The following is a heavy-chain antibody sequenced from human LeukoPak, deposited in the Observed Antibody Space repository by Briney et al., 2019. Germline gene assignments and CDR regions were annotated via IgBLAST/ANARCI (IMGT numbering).Heavy chain of an antibody. D-gene: IGHD1-26*01. Sequence: GGSLRLSCAASGFTFSSYSMNWVRQAPGKGPEWVSSISSGSSYIYYADSVKGRFTISRDNAKNSLYVQMNSLRAEDTAVYFCARTVGDTPYDYWGQGTLVTVSS. CDR3: ARTVGDTPYDY. J-gene: IGHJ4*02. V-gene: IGHV3-21*01. CDR1: GFTFSSYS. CDR2: ISSGSSYI.